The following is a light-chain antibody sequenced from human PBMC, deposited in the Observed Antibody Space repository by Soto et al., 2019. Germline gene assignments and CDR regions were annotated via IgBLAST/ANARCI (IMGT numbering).Light chain of an antibody. CDR3: QQYYNTPLT. J-gene: IGKJ4*01. V-gene: IGKV4-1*01. CDR2: WAS. Sequence: VMTQSPDSLAVSLGERVTINCKSSQSVLYSSNNRNYLAWFQQKPGQPPKLLIYWASTRESGVPDRFSGSGSGTDFTLTISGLQAEDVAVYYCQQYYNTPLTFGGGTKV. CDR1: QSVLYSSNNRNY.